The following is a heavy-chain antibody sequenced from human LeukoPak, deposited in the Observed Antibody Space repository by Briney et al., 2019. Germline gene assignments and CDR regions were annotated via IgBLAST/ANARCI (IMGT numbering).Heavy chain of an antibody. J-gene: IGHJ4*02. CDR1: GFTFSSYG. V-gene: IGHV3-23*01. Sequence: PGGSLRLSCAASGFTFSSYGMSWVRQAPGKGLEWVSAISGSGGSTYYADSVKGRFTISRDNSKNTLYLQMNSLRAEDTAVYYCAKCNIGSSTSCYDGVDYWGQGTLVTVSS. CDR3: AKCNIGSSTSCYDGVDY. D-gene: IGHD2-2*01. CDR2: ISGSGGST.